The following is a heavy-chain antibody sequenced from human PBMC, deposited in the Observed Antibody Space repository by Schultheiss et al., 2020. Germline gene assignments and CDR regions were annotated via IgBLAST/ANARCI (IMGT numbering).Heavy chain of an antibody. J-gene: IGHJ6*02. CDR1: GGSISSGGHY. D-gene: IGHD6-19*01. CDR2: IYYSGST. Sequence: SQTLSLTCSVSGGSISSGGHYWSWSRQHPGKGLEWIGYIYYSGSTYYNPSLKSRVTISVDTSKNQFSLKLSSVTAADTAVYYCAKDSSIAVADSYGMDVWGQGTTVTVSS. CDR3: AKDSSIAVADSYGMDV. V-gene: IGHV4-31*03.